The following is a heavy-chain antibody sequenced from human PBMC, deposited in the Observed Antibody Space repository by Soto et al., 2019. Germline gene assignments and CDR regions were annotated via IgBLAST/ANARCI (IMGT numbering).Heavy chain of an antibody. V-gene: IGHV2-26*01. CDR1: GFSLSNARMG. CDR2: IFSNDEK. CDR3: ARIVVPGYAFDI. Sequence: QITLKESGAVLVKPIETLTLTCTVSGFSLSNARMGVSWIRQPPGKALEWLAHIFSNDEKSYSTSLKSRLTISKDSSKSQVVLTMTNMDPVDTATYYCARIVVPGYAFDIWGQGTMVTVSS. J-gene: IGHJ3*02. D-gene: IGHD2-15*01.